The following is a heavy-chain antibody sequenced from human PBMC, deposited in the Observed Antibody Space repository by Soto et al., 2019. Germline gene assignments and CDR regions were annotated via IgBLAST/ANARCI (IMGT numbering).Heavy chain of an antibody. CDR2: ISFDGSYK. CDR1: GFTFSSYG. Sequence: PGGSLRLSCAASGFTFSSYGMHWVRQAPGKGLEWVAVISFDGSYKYYADSVKGRFTISRDNSKSTLYLQMNSLRAEDTAVYYCAKDQGYCSGGSCYFDYWGQGTLVTVSS. CDR3: AKDQGYCSGGSCYFDY. J-gene: IGHJ4*02. V-gene: IGHV3-30*18. D-gene: IGHD2-15*01.